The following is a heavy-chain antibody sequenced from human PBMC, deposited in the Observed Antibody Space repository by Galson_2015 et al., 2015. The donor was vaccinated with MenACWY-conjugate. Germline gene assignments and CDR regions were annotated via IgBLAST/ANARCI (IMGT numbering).Heavy chain of an antibody. CDR2: INAYNGNT. Sequence: SVKVSCKASGYTFTIYGISWVRQAPGQGLECLGWINAYNGNTNYAQKLQGRVTMTTDTSTRIAYMELSSLRSDDTAVYYCARGYRLGMLRSLNCFDFWGQGTLVTVSS. D-gene: IGHD3-16*02. V-gene: IGHV1-18*01. J-gene: IGHJ4*02. CDR3: ARGYRLGMLRSLNCFDF. CDR1: GYTFTIYG.